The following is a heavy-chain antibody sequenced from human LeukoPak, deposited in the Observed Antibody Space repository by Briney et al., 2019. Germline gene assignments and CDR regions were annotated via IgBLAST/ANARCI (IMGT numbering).Heavy chain of an antibody. D-gene: IGHD7-27*01. J-gene: IGHJ4*02. Sequence: GGSLRLSCAASGFSLSDYWMNWVRQAPGKGLEWVANINLRGGASLYVDSVSGRFTISRDNAKNSLYLQMSSLKVEDTAVYYCAAWGLYNFWGQGTLVTVSS. V-gene: IGHV3-7*01. CDR1: GFSLSDYW. CDR2: INLRGGAS. CDR3: AAWGLYNF.